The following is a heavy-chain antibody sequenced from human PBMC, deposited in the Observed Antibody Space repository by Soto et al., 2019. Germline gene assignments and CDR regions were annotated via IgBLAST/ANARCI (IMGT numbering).Heavy chain of an antibody. CDR2: IYHNGNT. V-gene: IGHV4-30-2*01. CDR1: GGSISCGDNS. Sequence: QLQLQESGSGLVKPSQTLSLTCAVSGGSISCGDNSWSWIRQPPGKGLEWIGYIYHNGNTYYNPSLNSRATVSVDRSKYQFFLRLTSVTAADTAVYFCARRRIPSGYDDFFDVWGQGILVTVSS. J-gene: IGHJ4*02. D-gene: IGHD5-12*01. CDR3: ARRRIPSGYDDFFDV.